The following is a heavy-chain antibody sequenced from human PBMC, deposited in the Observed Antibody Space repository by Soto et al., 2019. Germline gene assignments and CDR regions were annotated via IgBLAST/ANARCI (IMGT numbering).Heavy chain of an antibody. J-gene: IGHJ6*02. D-gene: IGHD3-16*01. V-gene: IGHV3-74*01. CDR2: INSDGSST. CDR1: GFTFSSYW. Sequence: EVQLVESGGGLVQPGGSLRLSCAASGFTFSSYWMHWVRQAPGKGLVWVSRINSDGSSTSYADSVKGRFTISRDNAKNTLYLQMNSLRAEDTAVYYCARDAFPGGRSYYYGMDVWGQGTTVTVSS. CDR3: ARDAFPGGRSYYYGMDV.